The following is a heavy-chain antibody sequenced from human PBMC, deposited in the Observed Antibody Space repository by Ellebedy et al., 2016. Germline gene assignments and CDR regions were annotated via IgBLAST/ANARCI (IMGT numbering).Heavy chain of an antibody. CDR1: GFTFSSYS. D-gene: IGHD3-22*01. J-gene: IGHJ6*02. CDR2: ISSSSSTI. V-gene: IGHV3-48*04. CDR3: ARASDSSGEGVYYYYGMDV. Sequence: GESLKISXAASGFTFSSYSMNWVRQAPGKGLEWVSYISSSSSTIYYADSVKGRFTISRDNAKNSLYLQMNSLRAEGTAVYYCARASDSSGEGVYYYYGMDVWGQGTTVTVSS.